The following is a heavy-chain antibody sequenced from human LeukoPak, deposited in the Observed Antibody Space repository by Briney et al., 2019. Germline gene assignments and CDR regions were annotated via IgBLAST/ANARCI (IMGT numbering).Heavy chain of an antibody. CDR3: ARRGTTVTTGNWFDP. J-gene: IGHJ5*02. Sequence: GESLKISCKGSGYSFTSYWITWVRQMPGKGLEWMGIIYPGDSDTRYSPSFQGQVSISVDKSISTAYLQWSSLKASDTAMYYCARRGTTVTTGNWFDPWGQGTLVIVSS. CDR2: IYPGDSDT. V-gene: IGHV5-51*01. CDR1: GYSFTSYW. D-gene: IGHD4-17*01.